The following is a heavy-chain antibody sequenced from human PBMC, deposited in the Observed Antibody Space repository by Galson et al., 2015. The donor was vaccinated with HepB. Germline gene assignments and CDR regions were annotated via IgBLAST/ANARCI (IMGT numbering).Heavy chain of an antibody. Sequence: SLRLSCAASGFTFTSYAMTWVRQTPGKGLEWVSAIGGRGRNIYYADSVKGRFAISRDNSKDIVYLQMNSLRAEDTAIYYCAKGFNAFDIWGLGTMVTVSS. CDR2: IGGRGRNI. CDR1: GFTFTSYA. CDR3: AKGFNAFDI. J-gene: IGHJ3*02. V-gene: IGHV3-23*01.